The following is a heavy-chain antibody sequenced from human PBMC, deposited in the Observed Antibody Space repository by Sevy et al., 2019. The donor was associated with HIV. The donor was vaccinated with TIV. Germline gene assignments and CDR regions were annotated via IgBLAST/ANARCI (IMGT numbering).Heavy chain of an antibody. CDR3: AKDLAGPGRRYFDY. CDR2: IRNDGSDK. Sequence: GGSLRLSCSASGFTFSNFGMHWVRQVPGKGLEWVTFIRNDGSDKYYAASVKGRFTISRDDSKNTLYLQMDSLRAEDTAIYYCAKDLAGPGRRYFDYWGQGTQVTVSS. CDR1: GFTFSNFG. V-gene: IGHV3-30*02. J-gene: IGHJ4*02. D-gene: IGHD6-13*01.